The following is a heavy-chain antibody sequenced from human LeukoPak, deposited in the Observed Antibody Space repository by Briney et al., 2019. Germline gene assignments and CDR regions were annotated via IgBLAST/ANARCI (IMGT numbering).Heavy chain of an antibody. CDR2: IYYSGST. V-gene: IGHV4-31*03. CDR3: ARDRRLLWFGELFHAPSYGMDV. CDR1: GGSISSGGYY. D-gene: IGHD3-10*01. Sequence: PSETLSLTCTVSGGSISSGGYYWSWIRQHPGKGLEWIGYIYYSGSTYYNPSLKSRVTISVGTSKNQFSLKLSSVTAADTAVYYCARDRRLLWFGELFHAPSYGMDVWGQGTTVTVSS. J-gene: IGHJ6*02.